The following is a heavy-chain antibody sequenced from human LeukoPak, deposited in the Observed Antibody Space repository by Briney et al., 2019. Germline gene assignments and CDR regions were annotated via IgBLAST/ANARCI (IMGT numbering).Heavy chain of an antibody. V-gene: IGHV1-18*01. CDR2: VSGYKGVT. D-gene: IGHD3-10*01. J-gene: IGHJ6*02. Sequence: ASVKVSCKASGFTITNYGINWVRQAPGQGLEWMGWVSGYKGVTNYAQKVQDRVSMTTDTSTSTAYMELRSLTSDDTAVYYCARDTQDLRSGRYYYGADVWGQGTAVTVSS. CDR1: GFTITNYG. CDR3: ARDTQDLRSGRYYYGADV.